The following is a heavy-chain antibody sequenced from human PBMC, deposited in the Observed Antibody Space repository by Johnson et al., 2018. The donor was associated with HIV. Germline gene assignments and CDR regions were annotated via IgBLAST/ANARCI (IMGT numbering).Heavy chain of an antibody. D-gene: IGHD2-21*02. J-gene: IGHJ3*02. Sequence: VQLVESGGGLVQPGGSLRLSCAASGFTFSNYWMHWVRQAPGKGLVWVSRINSDGTNTTYADSVTGRFTISRDNARNTLFLQMHSLRAEDTAVYYCASAYTANIWGQGTKVTVSS. CDR2: INSDGTNT. CDR1: GFTFSNYW. V-gene: IGHV3-74*03. CDR3: ASAYTANI.